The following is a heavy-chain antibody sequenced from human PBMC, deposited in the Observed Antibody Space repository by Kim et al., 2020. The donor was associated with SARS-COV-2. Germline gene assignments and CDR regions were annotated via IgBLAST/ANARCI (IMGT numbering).Heavy chain of an antibody. J-gene: IGHJ6*02. CDR2: INPNSGGT. D-gene: IGHD2-15*01. CDR3: ARAGQEVVAATPNDYYVMDV. CDR1: GYTFTGYY. V-gene: IGHV1-2*02. Sequence: ASVKVSCKASGYTFTGYYMHWVRQDPGQGLEWMGWINPNSGGTNYAQKFQGRVTMTRDTSISTTYMELSRLRSDDTAVYYCARAGQEVVAATPNDYYVMDVWGQGTTVTVS.